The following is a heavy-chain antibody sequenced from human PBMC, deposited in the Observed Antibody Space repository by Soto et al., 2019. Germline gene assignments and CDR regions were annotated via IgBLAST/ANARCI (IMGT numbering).Heavy chain of an antibody. D-gene: IGHD3-16*01. CDR3: ATSRPWGELRAGWFDP. Sequence: QLQLQESGPGLVKPSETLSLTCTVSGGSISSSSYYWDWIRQPPGKGLEWIGSIYYSGSTSYNPSLKSRGTTSVDTSMNQFPLKLSSVTAADTAVYFCATSRPWGELRAGWFDPWGQGTLVTVSS. V-gene: IGHV4-39*01. J-gene: IGHJ5*02. CDR1: GGSISSSSYY. CDR2: IYYSGST.